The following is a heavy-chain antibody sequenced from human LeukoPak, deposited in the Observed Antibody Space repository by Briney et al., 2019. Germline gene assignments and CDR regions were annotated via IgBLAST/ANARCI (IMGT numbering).Heavy chain of an antibody. CDR3: TRNSGWYGLS. CDR2: INTDGSNT. J-gene: IGHJ1*01. CDR1: GFTFSSYW. Sequence: GGSLRLSCEASGFTFSSYWMFWVRQAPGEGLLWVSRINTDGSNTAYADSVKGRFTISRDNSNNTLFLHLNSLRGEDTAVYYCTRNSGWYGLSWGQGTLVTVSS. V-gene: IGHV3-74*01. D-gene: IGHD6-19*01.